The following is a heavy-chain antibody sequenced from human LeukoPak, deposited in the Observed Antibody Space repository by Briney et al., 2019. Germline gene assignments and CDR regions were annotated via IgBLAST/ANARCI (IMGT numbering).Heavy chain of an antibody. CDR2: ISNSGSSK. D-gene: IGHD2-15*01. Sequence: PGGSLRLSSVASGFTFSNYDMNWVRQVPGKGLESVSYISNSGSSKYYVDSVKGRFTISRDNAKNSLYLQMNSLRAEDTAVYYCASLTVTGGSLSDYWGQGTLVTVSS. CDR3: ASLTVTGGSLSDY. CDR1: GFTFSNYD. J-gene: IGHJ4*02. V-gene: IGHV3-48*03.